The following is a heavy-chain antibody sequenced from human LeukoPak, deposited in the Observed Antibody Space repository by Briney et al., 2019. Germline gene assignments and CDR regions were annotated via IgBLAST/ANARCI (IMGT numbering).Heavy chain of an antibody. J-gene: IGHJ6*02. V-gene: IGHV3-23*01. CDR2: ISGSGGST. D-gene: IGHD2-15*01. CDR3: AKGACSGGSCYSSRGYYYGMDV. Sequence: GGSLRLSCAASGFTFSSYAMSWVRQAPGKGLEWVSAISGSGGSTYYADSVKGRFTISRDNSKNTLYLQMNSLRAEDTAVYYCAKGACSGGSCYSSRGYYYGMDVWGQGTTVTVSS. CDR1: GFTFSSYA.